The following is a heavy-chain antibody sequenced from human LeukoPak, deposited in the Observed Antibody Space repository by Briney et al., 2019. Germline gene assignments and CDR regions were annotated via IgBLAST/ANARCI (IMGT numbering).Heavy chain of an antibody. V-gene: IGHV3-48*03. CDR3: TRYNNDHFDY. J-gene: IGHJ4*02. D-gene: IGHD1-14*01. Sequence: GGSLRLSCAASGFTFSTYEMHWVRQAPGRGLEWVSYISSSGDTRYYADAVEGRFTISRDNSKNTMSVQMDDLRAEDTAVYYCTRYNNDHFDYWGQGTLVTVSS. CDR2: ISSSGDTR. CDR1: GFTFSTYE.